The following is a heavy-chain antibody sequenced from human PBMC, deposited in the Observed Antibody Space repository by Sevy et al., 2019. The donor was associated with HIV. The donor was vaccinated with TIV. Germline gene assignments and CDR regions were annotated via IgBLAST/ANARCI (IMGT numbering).Heavy chain of an antibody. V-gene: IGHV3-53*01. Sequence: GSLRLSCAVSGFTVSSNYMTWVRQAPGKGLEWVSVIFSGGSTYYADSVKGRFTISRDNSRNTLSLQMNSRRAKDTAVYYCARGMILEGSWCGMDVWGQGTTVTVSS. CDR2: IFSGGST. CDR3: ARGMILEGSWCGMDV. D-gene: IGHD3-3*01. CDR1: GFTVSSNY. J-gene: IGHJ6*02.